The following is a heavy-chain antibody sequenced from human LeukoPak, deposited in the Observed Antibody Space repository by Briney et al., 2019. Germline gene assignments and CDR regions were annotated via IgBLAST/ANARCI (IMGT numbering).Heavy chain of an antibody. Sequence: ASVKVSCKASGYTFTSYGISWVRQAPGQGLEWMGWISAYNGNTNYAQKLQGRVTMTTDTSTSTAYMELSSLTSEDTAVYYCARGGTTVVTRGYFDYWGQGTLVTVSS. CDR1: GYTFTSYG. CDR2: ISAYNGNT. J-gene: IGHJ4*02. D-gene: IGHD4-23*01. CDR3: ARGGTTVVTRGYFDY. V-gene: IGHV1-18*01.